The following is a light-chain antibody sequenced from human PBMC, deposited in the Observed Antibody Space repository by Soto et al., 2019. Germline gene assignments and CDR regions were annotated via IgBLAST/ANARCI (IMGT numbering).Light chain of an antibody. CDR3: HQYNSYSLT. CDR1: QSISSW. Sequence: DIQMTQSPSTLSASVRDRVTITCRASQSISSWLAWYQQKPGKAPKLLIYDASSLQSGVPSRFSGSGSGTEFTLPVSSLQPDDFATYSCHQYNSYSLTFCHGTKVHIK. J-gene: IGKJ3*01. CDR2: DAS. V-gene: IGKV1-5*01.